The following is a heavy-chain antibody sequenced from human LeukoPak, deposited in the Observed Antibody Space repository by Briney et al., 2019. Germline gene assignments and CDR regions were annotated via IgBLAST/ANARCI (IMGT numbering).Heavy chain of an antibody. CDR1: GGSVTSINW. J-gene: IGHJ4*02. V-gene: IGHV4-4*02. Sequence: SETLSLTCDVYGGSVTSINWCTWDRQPPGKGLEWIGEVHLDGRTNYNPSLKSRLIMSVDLPENHISLKLTSVTAANTAVYSCAREGGFRRPLDYSGQGTLVTVSS. CDR2: VHLDGRT. CDR3: AREGGFRRPLDY.